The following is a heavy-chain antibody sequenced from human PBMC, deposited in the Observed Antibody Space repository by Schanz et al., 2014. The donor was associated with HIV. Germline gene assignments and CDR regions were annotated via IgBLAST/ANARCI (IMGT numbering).Heavy chain of an antibody. CDR3: ASTIYPYSSSSDYYYGMDV. Sequence: QMQLVESGGGVVQPGRALRLSCVASGFSLRSYGMHWVRQVPGKGLEWVAVIWYDGSNKYYADSVKGRFTISRDNSKKTLYLQMNSLRAEDTAVYYCASTIYPYSSSSDYYYGMDVWGQGTTVSVSS. V-gene: IGHV3-33*01. J-gene: IGHJ6*02. CDR2: IWYDGSNK. CDR1: GFSLRSYG. D-gene: IGHD6-6*01.